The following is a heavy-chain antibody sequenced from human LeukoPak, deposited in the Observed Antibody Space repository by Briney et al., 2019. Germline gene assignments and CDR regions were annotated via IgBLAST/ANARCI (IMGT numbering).Heavy chain of an antibody. CDR3: ARDQFLYCSSTSCYFDY. D-gene: IGHD2-2*01. CDR1: GGTFSSYA. CDR2: IIPIFGTA. J-gene: IGHJ4*02. Sequence: SVKVSCKASGGTFSSYAIGWVRQAPGQGLEWMGGIIPIFGTANYAQKFQGRVTITADESTSTAYMELSSLRSEDTAVYYCARDQFLYCSSTSCYFDYWGQGTLVTVSS. V-gene: IGHV1-69*13.